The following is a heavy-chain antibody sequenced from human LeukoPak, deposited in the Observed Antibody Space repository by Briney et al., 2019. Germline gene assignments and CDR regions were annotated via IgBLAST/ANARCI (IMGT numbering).Heavy chain of an antibody. CDR2: ISSSSSYI. J-gene: IGHJ6*02. CDR1: GFTFSSSS. Sequence: GGSVRLSCAASGFTFSSSSMNWFRQAPGKGLEWVSSISSSSSYIYYADSVKGRFTISSDNAKNSLYLQMNSLRAEDTAVYNCAGRGSLMSHGMDVWGQGTTVTVSS. CDR3: AGRGSLMSHGMDV. D-gene: IGHD3-16*01. V-gene: IGHV3-21*01.